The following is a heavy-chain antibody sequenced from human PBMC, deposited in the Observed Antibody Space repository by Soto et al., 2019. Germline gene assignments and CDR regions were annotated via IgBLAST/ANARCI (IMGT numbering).Heavy chain of an antibody. Sequence: QVQLVESGGGVVQPGTSLRLACTASGFRLNGYAMNWVRQAPGKGLEWVALISYNGRNIFYADSVKGRFTISRDTSQNAVHLQMNSLRPDDTAIYYFARIGQGVHDGNGFDPWGQGTRVTVSS. CDR1: GFRLNGYA. V-gene: IGHV3-30*04. J-gene: IGHJ5*02. CDR2: ISYNGRNI. CDR3: ARIGQGVHDGNGFDP. D-gene: IGHD3-10*01.